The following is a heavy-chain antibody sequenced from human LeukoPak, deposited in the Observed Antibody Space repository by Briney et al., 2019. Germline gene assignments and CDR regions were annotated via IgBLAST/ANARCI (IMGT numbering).Heavy chain of an antibody. Sequence: SVKVSCKASGGTFSSYAISWVRQAPGQGLEWMGGIIPIFGTANYAQKFQGRVTITADKSTSTAYMELSSLRSEDTAVYYCARGPAEPEYSGSEYYFDYWGQGTLVTVSS. J-gene: IGHJ4*02. V-gene: IGHV1-69*06. CDR3: ARGPAEPEYSGSEYYFDY. CDR2: IIPIFGTA. D-gene: IGHD6-6*01. CDR1: GGTFSSYA.